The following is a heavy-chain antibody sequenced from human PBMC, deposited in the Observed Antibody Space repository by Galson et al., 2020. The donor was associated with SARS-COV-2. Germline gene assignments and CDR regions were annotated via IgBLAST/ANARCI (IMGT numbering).Heavy chain of an antibody. V-gene: IGHV3-30*18. CDR1: GFPFSSYG. D-gene: IGHD3-3*01. CDR2: ISYDGSNK. Sequence: GESLKIPCPAPGFPFSSYGMHWVRQAPGKGLEWVAVISYDGSNKYYAASVKGRFTISRDNAKNTLYLQMNSLRAEDTAVYYCAKDWESYYEFWSGSGSCMDVWGQGTTVTVSS. CDR3: AKDWESYYEFWSGSGSCMDV. J-gene: IGHJ6*02.